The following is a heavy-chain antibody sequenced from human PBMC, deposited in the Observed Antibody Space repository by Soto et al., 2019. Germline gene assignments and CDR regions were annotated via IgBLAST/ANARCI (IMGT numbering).Heavy chain of an antibody. V-gene: IGHV3-23*01. Sequence: EEQLLESGGGLVQPGGSLRLSCVVSGFTFASFAMSWVRQAPGKGLEWVSTINDRGDTTYYADSVKGRFTISRDNSKNTLYLQMNSLRAEDTAVYSCCLGWYFDLWCRGTLVSVSS. CDR2: INDRGDTT. CDR3: CLGWYFDL. D-gene: IGHD7-27*01. J-gene: IGHJ2*01. CDR1: GFTFASFA.